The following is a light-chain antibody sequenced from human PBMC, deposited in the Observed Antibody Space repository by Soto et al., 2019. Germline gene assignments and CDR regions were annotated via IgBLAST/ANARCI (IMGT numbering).Light chain of an antibody. V-gene: IGLV1-40*01. CDR3: QSYDSSLSGSV. Sequence: QSVLTQPPSVSGAPGQRVTISCTGSSSNIGAGYDVHWYQQLPGAAPNLLIYGDNNRPSGVPDRFSGSKSGTSASLAITGLQAEDEADYCCQSYDSSLSGSVFGGGTKLTVL. J-gene: IGLJ3*02. CDR2: GDN. CDR1: SSNIGAGYD.